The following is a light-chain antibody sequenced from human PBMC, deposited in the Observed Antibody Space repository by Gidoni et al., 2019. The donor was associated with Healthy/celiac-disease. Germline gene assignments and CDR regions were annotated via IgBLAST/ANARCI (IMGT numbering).Light chain of an antibody. CDR2: KAS. CDR1: QSISSW. J-gene: IGKJ1*01. CDR3: QQYNSYLWT. V-gene: IGKV1-5*03. Sequence: DIQMTQSPSTLSASVGDRVTITCRASQSISSWLAWYQKKPGKAPKLLIYKASSLESGVPSRFSGSGAGTECTLTISSLQPDDFATYYCQQYNSYLWTFGQGTKVEIK.